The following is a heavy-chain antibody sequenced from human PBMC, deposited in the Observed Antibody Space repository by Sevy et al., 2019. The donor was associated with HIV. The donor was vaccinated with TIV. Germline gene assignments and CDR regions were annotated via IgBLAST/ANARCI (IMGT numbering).Heavy chain of an antibody. Sequence: GGSLRLSCAASGFTFSAYWMSWVRQVPGKGLEWVANIKEDGSEEHYVASVKGRFSISRDNAKKSLFLQMNSLRADDTAVYFFAREQITISANYNYYGMDVWGQGTTVTVSS. V-gene: IGHV3-7*01. J-gene: IGHJ6*02. CDR3: AREQITISANYNYYGMDV. D-gene: IGHD3-3*02. CDR1: GFTFSAYW. CDR2: IKEDGSEE.